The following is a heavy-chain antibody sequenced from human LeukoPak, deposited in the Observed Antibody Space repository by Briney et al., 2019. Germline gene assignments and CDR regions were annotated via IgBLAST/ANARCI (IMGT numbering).Heavy chain of an antibody. D-gene: IGHD3-10*01. CDR3: ARDRRVLLWFGDLFDY. CDR2: ISYDGSNK. V-gene: IGHV3-30*04. J-gene: IGHJ4*02. CDR1: GFTFSSYA. Sequence: PGGSLRLSSAASGFTFSSYAMHRVRQAPGKGLERMAVISYDGSNKYYADSVKGRFTISRDNSKNTLYLQMNSLRAEDTAVYYCARDRRVLLWFGDLFDYWGQGTLVTVSS.